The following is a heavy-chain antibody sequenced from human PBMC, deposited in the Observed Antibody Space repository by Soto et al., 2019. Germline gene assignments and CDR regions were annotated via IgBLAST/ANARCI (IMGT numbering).Heavy chain of an antibody. J-gene: IGHJ4*02. D-gene: IGHD3-22*01. Sequence: EVQLVESGGDLAQPGGSLKLSCAASGITFSGSAMHWVRQPSGKGQEWVGHIPRRAKNYATVYAASVKGSFIISRHDSKNTAYLQLNSLKTDDTAVYYCTLIFDGSDYFAPDLVYWGQGTLVSFSS. CDR3: TLIFDGSDYFAPDLVY. CDR2: IPRRAKNYAT. V-gene: IGHV3-73*02. CDR1: GITFSGSA.